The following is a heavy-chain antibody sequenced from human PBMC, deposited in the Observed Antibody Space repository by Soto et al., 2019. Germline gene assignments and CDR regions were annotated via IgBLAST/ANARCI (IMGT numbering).Heavy chain of an antibody. J-gene: IGHJ5*01. V-gene: IGHV3-74*01. CDR1: GFTFSSYW. CDR2: INTDGSST. CDR3: VRILGPT. Sequence: GGSLRLSCAASGFTFSSYWMHWVRQAPGKGLVWVSRINTDGSSTTYADSVKGRFTISRDNAKNMVYLQMNNLRVEATAVYYCVRILGPTWGQGTLLPVSS.